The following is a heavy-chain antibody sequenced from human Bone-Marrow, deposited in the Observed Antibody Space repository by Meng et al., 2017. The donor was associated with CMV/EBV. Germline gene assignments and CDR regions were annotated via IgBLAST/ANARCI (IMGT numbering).Heavy chain of an antibody. V-gene: IGHV3-11*01. CDR3: ARKVVPAALSWFDP. Sequence: ASGFTFSDDYMSWIRQAPGKGLEWVSYISSSGSTIYYADSVKGRFTISRDNAKNSLYLQMNSLRAEDTAVYYCARKVVPAALSWFDPWGQGTLVTVSS. CDR2: ISSSGSTI. D-gene: IGHD2-2*01. J-gene: IGHJ5*02. CDR1: GFTFSDDY.